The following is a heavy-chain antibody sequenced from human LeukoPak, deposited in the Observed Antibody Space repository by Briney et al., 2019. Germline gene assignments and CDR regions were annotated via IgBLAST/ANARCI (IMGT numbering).Heavy chain of an antibody. V-gene: IGHV4-39*07. CDR1: GGPISSSSYY. CDR3: ARDSSSGYYPTS. CDR2: IYHSGST. J-gene: IGHJ4*02. Sequence: SETLSLTCTVSGGPISSSSYYWGWIRQPPGKGLEWIGSIYHSGSTYYNPSLKSRVTISVDTSKNQFSLKLSSVTAADTAVYYCARDSSSGYYPTSWGQGTLVTVSS. D-gene: IGHD3-22*01.